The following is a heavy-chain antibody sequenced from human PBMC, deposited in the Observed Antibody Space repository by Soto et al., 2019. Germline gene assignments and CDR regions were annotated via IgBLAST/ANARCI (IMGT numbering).Heavy chain of an antibody. Sequence: HITLKESGPTLVKPTQTLTLTCTFSGFSLSTSGVGVGWIRQPPGKALEWLALIYWDDDKRYSPSLKSRLTITKDTAKNQVVLTLTNMDPVDTDTYYGAHSPQTVTTLGKVDYWGKGTLVTVSS. D-gene: IGHD4-17*01. CDR3: AHSPQTVTTLGKVDY. V-gene: IGHV2-5*02. J-gene: IGHJ4*02. CDR2: IYWDDDK. CDR1: GFSLSTSGVG.